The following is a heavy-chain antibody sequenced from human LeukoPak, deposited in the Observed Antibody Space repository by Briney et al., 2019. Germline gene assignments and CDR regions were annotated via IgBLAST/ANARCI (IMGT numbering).Heavy chain of an antibody. CDR2: INTNTGSP. CDR3: AREAVVVPAAIEAWFDP. V-gene: IGHV7-4-1*02. J-gene: IGHJ5*02. CDR1: GYTFTSYA. D-gene: IGHD2-2*01. Sequence: ASVKVSCKASGYTFTSYAMNWVRQAPGQGLEWMGWINTNTGSPTYAQGFTGRFVFSLDTSVSTAYLQISSLKAEDTAVYYCAREAVVVPAAIEAWFDPWGQGTLVTVSS.